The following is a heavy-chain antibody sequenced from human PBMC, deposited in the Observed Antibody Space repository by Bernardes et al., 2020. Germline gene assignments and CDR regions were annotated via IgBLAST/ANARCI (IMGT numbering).Heavy chain of an antibody. J-gene: IGHJ4*02. CDR2: ISGSGVST. CDR3: AKAGVITIFGVDPPDS. CDR1: GFTFSSYA. D-gene: IGHD3-3*01. V-gene: IGHV3-23*01. Sequence: GGSLRLSCAASGFTFSSYAMSWVRQAPGKGLEWVSAISGSGVSTYYADSVKGRFTISRDNSKNTLFLQMNSLRAEDTAIYFCAKAGVITIFGVDPPDSWGQGTLVTVSS.